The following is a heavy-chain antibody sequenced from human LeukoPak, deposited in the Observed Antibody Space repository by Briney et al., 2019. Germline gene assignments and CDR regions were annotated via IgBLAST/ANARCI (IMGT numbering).Heavy chain of an antibody. D-gene: IGHD6-19*01. V-gene: IGHV3-23*01. J-gene: IGHJ5*02. CDR1: GFTFSSYA. Sequence: PGGSLRLSCAASGFTFSSYAMSWVRQAPGKGLEWVSAISGSGGSTYYADSVKGRFTISRDNSKNTLYLQMNSLRAEDTAVYYCAKGAVAGTKGGNWFDPWGQGTLVTVSS. CDR2: ISGSGGST. CDR3: AKGAVAGTKGGNWFDP.